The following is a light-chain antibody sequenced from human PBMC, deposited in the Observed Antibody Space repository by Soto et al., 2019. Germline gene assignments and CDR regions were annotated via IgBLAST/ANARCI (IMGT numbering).Light chain of an antibody. J-gene: IGKJ5*01. CDR1: QSVSSN. CDR2: GAS. Sequence: EIVMTQSPATLSVSPGERATLSCRASQSVSSNLAWYQQKPGQAPRLLIYGASTRATGIPARFSGSGSGTAFTLTISSLQSEYFAVYYCQQYNNWLITFGQGTRLEIK. CDR3: QQYNNWLIT. V-gene: IGKV3-15*01.